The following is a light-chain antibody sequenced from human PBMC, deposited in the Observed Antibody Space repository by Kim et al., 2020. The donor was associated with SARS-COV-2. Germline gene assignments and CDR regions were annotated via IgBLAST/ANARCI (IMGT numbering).Light chain of an antibody. CDR1: SSDVDVNIY. J-gene: IGLJ2*01. CDR2: EVS. CDR3: CSYVGSFILL. V-gene: IGLV2-11*03. Sequence: QSVTISYTGTSSDVDVNIYVSWYQQNPRKAPKLIIYEVSRRPSGVPDRFSGSRSGNTASLSISGLQAEDEADYYCCSYVGSFILLFGGGTKVTVL.